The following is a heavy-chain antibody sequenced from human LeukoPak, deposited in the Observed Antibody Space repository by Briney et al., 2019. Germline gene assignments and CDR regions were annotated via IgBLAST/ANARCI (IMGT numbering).Heavy chain of an antibody. CDR3: AREFYGSVY. J-gene: IGHJ4*02. V-gene: IGHV4-34*01. CDR1: GGFFSGYY. Sequence: SETLSLTCAVYGGFFSGYYWSWIRQPPGKGLEWIGYIYHSGSTYYNPSLKSRVTISVDRSKNQFSLKLSSVTAADTAVYYCAREFYGSVYWGQGTLVTVSS. D-gene: IGHD3-10*01. CDR2: IYHSGST.